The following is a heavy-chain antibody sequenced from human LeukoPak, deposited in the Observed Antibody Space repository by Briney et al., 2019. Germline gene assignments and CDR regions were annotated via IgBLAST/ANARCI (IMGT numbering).Heavy chain of an antibody. CDR2: IYYSGST. Sequence: PSETLSLTCTVSGGSISSYYWSWIRQPPGKGLEWIGCIYYSGSTNYNPSFKSRVTISVDTSKNQFSLKLSSVTAADTAVYYCARFTPRYCSGGSCLDYWGQGTLVTVSS. J-gene: IGHJ4*02. V-gene: IGHV4-59*01. CDR3: ARFTPRYCSGGSCLDY. D-gene: IGHD2-15*01. CDR1: GGSISSYY.